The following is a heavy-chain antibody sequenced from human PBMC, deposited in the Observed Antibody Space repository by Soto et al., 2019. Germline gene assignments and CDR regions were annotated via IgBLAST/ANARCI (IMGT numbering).Heavy chain of an antibody. CDR3: ARDNGFGESDV. CDR1: GYSFTSYG. D-gene: IGHD3-10*01. Sequence: QVQLVQSGAEVKKPGASVKVSCKASGYSFTSYGISWVRQAPGQGLEWMGWISAYNGNTNYAQKLQGRVTXXXXXXXXXXXXXXXXXXXXXXXXXXCARDNGFGESDVWGQGTTVTVSS. J-gene: IGHJ6*02. CDR2: ISAYNGNT. V-gene: IGHV1-18*01.